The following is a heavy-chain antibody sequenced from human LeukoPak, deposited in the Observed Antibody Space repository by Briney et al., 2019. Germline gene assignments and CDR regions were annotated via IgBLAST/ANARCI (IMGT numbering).Heavy chain of an antibody. CDR3: ARTFRYCSGGSCYWTHCYYYYMDV. V-gene: IGHV4-34*01. CDR1: GGSFSGYY. D-gene: IGHD2-15*01. Sequence: SETLSLTCAVYGGSFSGYYWSWIRQPPGKGLEWIGEINHSGSTNYNPSLKSRVTISVDTSKNQFSLKLSSVTAADTAVYYCARTFRYCSGGSCYWTHCYYYYMDVWGKGTTVTVSS. J-gene: IGHJ6*03. CDR2: INHSGST.